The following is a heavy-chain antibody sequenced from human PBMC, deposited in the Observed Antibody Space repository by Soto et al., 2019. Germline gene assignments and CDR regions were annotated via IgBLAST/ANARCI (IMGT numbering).Heavy chain of an antibody. CDR1: GGNSSSLY. V-gene: IGHV4-59*08. D-gene: IGHD5-12*01. CDR3: ARRIVATETLDY. CDR2: IYYAGST. J-gene: IGHJ4*02. Sequence: SETMCHPWTVSGGNSSSLYWSWILKPPGRGLEWIGFIYYAGSTKYNPSLNSRVTISVDTSKNQFSLTVTSVTAADTAVYYCARRIVATETLDYWGQGTLVTVSS.